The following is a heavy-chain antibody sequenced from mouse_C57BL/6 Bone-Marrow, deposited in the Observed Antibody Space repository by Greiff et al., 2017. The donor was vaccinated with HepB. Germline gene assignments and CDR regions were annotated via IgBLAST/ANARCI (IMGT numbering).Heavy chain of an antibody. J-gene: IGHJ4*01. CDR1: GYTFTSYG. CDR3: ARNHGGGNAMDY. CDR2: IYIGNGYT. Sequence: VQLQQSGAELVRPGSSVKMSCKTSGYTFTSYGINWVKQRPGKGLEWIGYIYIGNGYTEYNDKFKGKATLTSDTSPSTAYMQLSSLTSEDSAIYFWARNHGGGNAMDYWGQGTSVTVSS. V-gene: IGHV1-58*01.